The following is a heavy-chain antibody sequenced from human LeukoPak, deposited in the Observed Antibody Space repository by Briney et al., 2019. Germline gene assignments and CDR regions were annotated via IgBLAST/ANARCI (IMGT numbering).Heavy chain of an antibody. CDR2: ISSSSSYI. J-gene: IGHJ5*02. V-gene: IGHV3-21*01. D-gene: IGHD3-10*01. CDR1: GFTFSSYS. CDR3: ARMVRGVIIGWFDP. Sequence: GGSLRLSCAASGFTFSSYSMNWVRQAPGKGLEWVSSISSSSSYIYYADSVKGRFTISRGNAKNSLYLQMNSLRAEDTAVYYCARMVRGVIIGWFDPWGQGTLVTVSS.